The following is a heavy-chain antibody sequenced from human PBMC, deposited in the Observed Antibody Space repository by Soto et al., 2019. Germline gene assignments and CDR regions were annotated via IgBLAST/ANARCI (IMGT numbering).Heavy chain of an antibody. CDR3: AREPSCSSTSCVLLSPFTVTTLGVDYFDY. J-gene: IGHJ4*02. Sequence: GGSLRLSCAASGFTFSSYSMNWVRQAPGKGLEWVSYISSSSSTIYYADSVKGRFTISRDNAKNSLYLQMNSLRDEDTAVYYCAREPSCSSTSCVLLSPFTVTTLGVDYFDYWGQGTLVTVSS. D-gene: IGHD2-2*01. CDR1: GFTFSSYS. CDR2: ISSSSSTI. V-gene: IGHV3-48*02.